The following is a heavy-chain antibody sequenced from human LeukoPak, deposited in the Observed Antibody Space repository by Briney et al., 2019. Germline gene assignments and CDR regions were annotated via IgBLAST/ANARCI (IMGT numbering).Heavy chain of an antibody. D-gene: IGHD4-17*01. J-gene: IGHJ4*02. CDR3: ARDVTVTTGLGY. V-gene: IGHV3-9*01. CDR2: ISWNSGSI. CDR1: GFTFDDYA. Sequence: GRSLRLSCAASGFTFDDYAMHWVRQAPGKGLEWVSGISWNSGSIGYADSVKGRLTISRDNAKNSLYLQMNSLRAEDTAVYYCARDVTVTTGLGYWGQGTLVTVSS.